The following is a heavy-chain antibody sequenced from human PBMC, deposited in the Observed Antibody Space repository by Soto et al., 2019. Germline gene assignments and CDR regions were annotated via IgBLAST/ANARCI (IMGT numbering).Heavy chain of an antibody. D-gene: IGHD1-1*01. CDR2: INDDGTST. CDR3: TRGPRSTSTGTGAF. Sequence: GVSLRLSCAASGFTFSMYWMHCVRQVPGKGPEWVSRINDDGTSTNYADSVKGRFTISRDNAKNTLYLQMNALRVEDTAVYYCTRGPRSTSTGTGAFWGQGTLVTVSS. CDR1: GFTFSMYW. J-gene: IGHJ4*02. V-gene: IGHV3-74*01.